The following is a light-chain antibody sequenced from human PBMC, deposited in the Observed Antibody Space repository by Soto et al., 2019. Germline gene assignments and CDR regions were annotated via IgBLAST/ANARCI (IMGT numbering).Light chain of an antibody. CDR1: QSVSYNY. J-gene: IGKJ3*01. CDR2: AAS. V-gene: IGKV3-20*01. Sequence: EIVLTQSPGTLSLSPGERATLSCRASQSVSYNYLAWYQQKPGQAPRLLIYAASSRATGIPDRFSGSGSGTDFTLTISRLEPEDFAVSYCQQYGSSLLFTFGPGTKVDIK. CDR3: QQYGSSLLFT.